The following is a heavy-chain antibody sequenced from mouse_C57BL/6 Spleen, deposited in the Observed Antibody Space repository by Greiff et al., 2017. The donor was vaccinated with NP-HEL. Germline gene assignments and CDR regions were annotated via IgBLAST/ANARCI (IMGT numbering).Heavy chain of an antibody. CDR3: ARAEGLLRWYFDV. CDR1: GYAFSSYW. CDR2: IYPGDGDT. J-gene: IGHJ1*03. V-gene: IGHV1-80*01. D-gene: IGHD1-1*01. Sequence: QVQLQQSGAELVKPGASVKISCKASGYAFSSYWMNWVKQRPGKGLEWIGQIYPGDGDTNYNGKFKGKATLTADKSSSTAYMQLSSLTSEDSAVDFCARAEGLLRWYFDVWGTGTTVTVSS.